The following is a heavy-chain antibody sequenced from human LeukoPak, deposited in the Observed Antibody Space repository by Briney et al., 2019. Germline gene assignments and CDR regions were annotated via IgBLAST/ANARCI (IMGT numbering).Heavy chain of an antibody. D-gene: IGHD7-27*01. J-gene: IGHJ4*02. CDR3: VRDGSSWGNFDY. Sequence: GGTLRLSCATSGLTFSNSGMSWVRQAPGKGLEWVSYLSSSSSVIYHADSVKGRFTISRDNAKNSLYLQMNSLRTEDTAVYYCVRDGSSWGNFDYWGQGTLVSVSS. CDR1: GLTFSNSG. V-gene: IGHV3-48*01. CDR2: LSSSSSVI.